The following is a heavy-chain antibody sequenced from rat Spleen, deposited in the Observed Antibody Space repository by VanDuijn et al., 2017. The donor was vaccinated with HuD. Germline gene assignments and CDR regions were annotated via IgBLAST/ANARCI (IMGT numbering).Heavy chain of an antibody. J-gene: IGHJ3*01. V-gene: IGHV2-19*01. CDR3: SRDEYRDNWGFDY. CDR2: IQNGGNT. D-gene: IGHD1-5*01. CDR1: GFSLTDYN. Sequence: QVQLKESGPGLVQPSQTLSLICTVSGFSLTDYNIHWLRQPPGKGLEWMGRIQNGGNTDYTSALKSRLSISRDTSKSQVFLKMNSLQTEDTAIYFCSRDEYRDNWGFDYWGQGTLVTVSS.